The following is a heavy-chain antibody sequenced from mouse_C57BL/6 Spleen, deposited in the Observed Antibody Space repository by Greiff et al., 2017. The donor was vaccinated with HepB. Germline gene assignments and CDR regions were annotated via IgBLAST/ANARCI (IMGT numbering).Heavy chain of an antibody. CDR1: GYTFTSYW. J-gene: IGHJ2*01. D-gene: IGHD3-2*02. Sequence: QVQLQQSGAELVMPGASVKLSCKASGYTFTSYWMHWVKQRPGQGLEWIGEIDPSDSYTNYNQKFKGKSALTVDKSSSTAYMQLSSLTSEDSAVYYCARGDSSGYVGYFDYWGQGTTLTVSS. CDR2: IDPSDSYT. CDR3: ARGDSSGYVGYFDY. V-gene: IGHV1-69*01.